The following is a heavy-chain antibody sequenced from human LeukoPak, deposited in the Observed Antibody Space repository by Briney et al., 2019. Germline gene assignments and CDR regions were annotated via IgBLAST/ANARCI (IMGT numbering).Heavy chain of an antibody. CDR1: GDSISSSYY. J-gene: IGHJ4*02. CDR2: IYYSGTT. Sequence: SETLSLTCTVSGDSISSSYYWGWIRQPPGKGLEWIGNIYYSGTTYYNPSLKSRVTIYVDTSKNQFSLKVRSVTAADTAVYYCARSSSWPSDWGQGTLVTVSS. CDR3: ARSSSWPSD. D-gene: IGHD6-13*01. V-gene: IGHV4-39*01.